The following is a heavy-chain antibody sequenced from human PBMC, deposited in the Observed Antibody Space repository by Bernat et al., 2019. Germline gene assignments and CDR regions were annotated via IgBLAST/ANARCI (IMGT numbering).Heavy chain of an antibody. Sequence: QVQLLESGGGVVQPGRSLRLSCAASGFTFSSYGMHWVRQAPGKGLEWVAVIWYDGSNKYYADSVKGRFTISRDNSKNTLYLQMNSLRAEDTAVYYCARGLTTPYYYYYGMDVWGQGTTVTVSS. V-gene: IGHV3-33*01. CDR3: ARGLTTPYYYYYGMDV. J-gene: IGHJ6*02. D-gene: IGHD2-15*01. CDR1: GFTFSSYG. CDR2: IWYDGSNK.